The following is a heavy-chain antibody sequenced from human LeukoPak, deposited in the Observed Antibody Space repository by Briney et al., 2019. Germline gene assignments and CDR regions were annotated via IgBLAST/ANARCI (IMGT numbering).Heavy chain of an antibody. Sequence: ASVKVSCKASGYTFTSYGISWVRQAPGQGLEWMGWISAYNGNTNYAQKLQGRVTMTRDTSISTAYMELSRLRSDDTAVYYCARDPWDYGSGSLVDYWGQGTLVTVSS. CDR3: ARDPWDYGSGSLVDY. CDR2: ISAYNGNT. D-gene: IGHD3-10*01. J-gene: IGHJ4*02. CDR1: GYTFTSYG. V-gene: IGHV1-18*01.